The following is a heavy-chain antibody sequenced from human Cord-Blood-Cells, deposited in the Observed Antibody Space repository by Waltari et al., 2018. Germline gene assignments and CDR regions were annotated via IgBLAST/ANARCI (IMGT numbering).Heavy chain of an antibody. CDR2: ISSSGSTI. V-gene: IGHV3-48*03. CDR1: VFPFRSNG. CDR3: ARVVAARPDI. Sequence: EVQRVAAGGGVVQPGGSLRSSWGAPVFPFRSNGLNWFRQAPGKGLEWVSNISSSGSTIYYADSVKGRFTISRDNAKNSLYLQMNSLRAEDTAVYYCARVVAARPDIWGQGTMVTVSS. J-gene: IGHJ3*02. D-gene: IGHD6-6*01.